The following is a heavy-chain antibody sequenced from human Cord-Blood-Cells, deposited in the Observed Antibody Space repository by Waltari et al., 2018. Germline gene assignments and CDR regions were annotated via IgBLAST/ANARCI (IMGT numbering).Heavy chain of an antibody. CDR3: AKDNYYYYGMDV. Sequence: EVQLVESGGGLVQPGRSLRLSCAASGFAFADYALHWVRQAPGKGVEWVSGISWNSGSIGYEDSVKSRFNISRDNAKNALYLQMNSLRAEDTALYDCAKDNYYYYGMDVWGQGTTVTVSS. CDR2: ISWNSGSI. V-gene: IGHV3-9*01. CDR1: GFAFADYA. J-gene: IGHJ6*02.